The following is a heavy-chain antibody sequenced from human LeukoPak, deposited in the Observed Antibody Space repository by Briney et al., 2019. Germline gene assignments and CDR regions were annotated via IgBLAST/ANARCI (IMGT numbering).Heavy chain of an antibody. CDR2: TYYRSKWYN. Sequence: SQTLSLTCAISGSSGSSYSAAWNWIRQSTSRGLEWLGRTYYRSKWYNDYAVSVKSRITIDPDTSKNQFSLQLNSVTPEDTAVYYCARGIAVAGTSFDYWGQGTLVTVSS. CDR3: ARGIAVAGTSFDY. V-gene: IGHV6-1*01. D-gene: IGHD6-19*01. J-gene: IGHJ4*02. CDR1: GSSGSSYSAA.